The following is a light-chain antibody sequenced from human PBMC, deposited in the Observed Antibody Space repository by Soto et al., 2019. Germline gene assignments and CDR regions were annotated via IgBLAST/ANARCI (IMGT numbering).Light chain of an antibody. Sequence: EIVMTQYPATLSVSPGEGATLSCRASQSVSTNLAWYQQKPGQAPRLLIYGASTRTTDIPDRFSGSGSGTDFTLTISRLEPEDFAVYYCQQYGSSPWTFGQGTKVDIK. CDR1: QSVSTN. J-gene: IGKJ1*01. CDR3: QQYGSSPWT. V-gene: IGKV3-20*01. CDR2: GAS.